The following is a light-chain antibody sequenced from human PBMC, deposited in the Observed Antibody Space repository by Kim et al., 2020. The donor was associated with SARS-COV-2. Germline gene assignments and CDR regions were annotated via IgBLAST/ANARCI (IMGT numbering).Light chain of an antibody. Sequence: ASVGDRVTITCRASQDIRNDLGWYQQKPGKAPSLLIYAATDLQSGVPSRFSGSGFGTDFTLTISSLQPEDFATYYCLQDYNYPRTFGQGTKVDIK. CDR1: QDIRND. V-gene: IGKV1-6*01. J-gene: IGKJ1*01. CDR3: LQDYNYPRT. CDR2: AAT.